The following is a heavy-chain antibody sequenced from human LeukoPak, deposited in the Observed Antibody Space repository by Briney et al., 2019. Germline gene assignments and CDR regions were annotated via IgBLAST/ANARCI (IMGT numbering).Heavy chain of an antibody. D-gene: IGHD3-10*01. CDR1: GEPFNGYY. V-gene: IGHV4-34*01. CDR2: INHSGST. J-gene: IGHJ4*02. Sequence: SETLSLTCAVYGEPFNGYYWNWIRQSPGKGLEWIGEINHSGSTNYNPSLKSRVTISVDTSKNQFSLKLNSVTAADTAVYYCASINHYGLMDYWGQGTLVTVSS. CDR3: ASINHYGLMDY.